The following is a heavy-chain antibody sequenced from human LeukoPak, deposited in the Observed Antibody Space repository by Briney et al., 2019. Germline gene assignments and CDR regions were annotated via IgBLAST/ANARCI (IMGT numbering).Heavy chain of an antibody. J-gene: IGHJ4*02. CDR1: GGSFSGYY. CDR2: INHSGST. Sequence: SETLSLTCAVYGGSFSGYYWSWICQPPGKGLEWIGEINHSGSTNYNPSLKSRVTISVDTSKNQFSLKLSSVTAADTAVYYCARGPAVAGTVDYWGQGTLVTASS. D-gene: IGHD6-19*01. CDR3: ARGPAVAGTVDY. V-gene: IGHV4-34*01.